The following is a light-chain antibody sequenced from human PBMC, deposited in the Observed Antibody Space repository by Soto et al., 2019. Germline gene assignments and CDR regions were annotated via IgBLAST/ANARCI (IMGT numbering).Light chain of an antibody. J-gene: IGLJ1*01. Sequence: SYELTQSTSVSLTPGQTARITCSGDALPTQYVYWYQQKPGQAPRLIIYKDNQRPSEIPERFSASSSGTLATLTISGIQAEDEADFYCQSADTSGTYYVFGTGTKLTV. V-gene: IGLV3-25*02. CDR2: KDN. CDR1: ALPTQY. CDR3: QSADTSGTYYV.